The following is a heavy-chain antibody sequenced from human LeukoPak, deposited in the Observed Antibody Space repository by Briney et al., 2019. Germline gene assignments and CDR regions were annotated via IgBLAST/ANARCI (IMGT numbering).Heavy chain of an antibody. CDR2: VYYSGST. D-gene: IGHD3-16*02. CDR3: ARGGTVGVFGAFDI. J-gene: IGHJ3*02. V-gene: IGHV4-59*01. CDR1: GGTISTYY. Sequence: NSSETLSLTCTVSGGTISTYYWSWIRQPPGKGLEWIGYVYYSGSTNYNPSLKSRVTISVDTSKNQFSLKLSSVTAADTAMFYCARGGTVGVFGAFDIWSQGTMVTVSS.